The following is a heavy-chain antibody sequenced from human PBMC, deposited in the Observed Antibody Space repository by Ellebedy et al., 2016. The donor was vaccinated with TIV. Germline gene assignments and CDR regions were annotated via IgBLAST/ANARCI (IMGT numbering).Heavy chain of an antibody. CDR1: GHIFTTYG. V-gene: IGHV1-3*04. CDR3: ATREWQDPMDV. Sequence: ASVKVSXKASGHIFTTYGIHWVRQAPGQSLEWLGWINTGNGNRKYSQKFQGRVTITTDTSASTASMELSSLMSDDTAVYYCATREWQDPMDVWGQGTTVIVSS. J-gene: IGHJ6*02. D-gene: IGHD3-3*01. CDR2: INTGNGNR.